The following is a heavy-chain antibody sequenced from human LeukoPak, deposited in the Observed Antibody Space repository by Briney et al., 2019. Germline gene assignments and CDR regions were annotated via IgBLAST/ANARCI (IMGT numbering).Heavy chain of an antibody. CDR2: ISSSGSTI. CDR3: ARVSAHHYYYYYMDV. CDR1: GFTFSDYY. J-gene: IGHJ6*03. D-gene: IGHD6-6*01. V-gene: IGHV3-11*01. Sequence: PGGSLRLSCAASGFTFSDYYMSWIRQAPGKGREWVSYISSSGSTIYYADSVKGRFTISRDNAKNSLYLQMNSLRAEDTAVYYCARVSAHHYYYYYMDVWGKGTTVTVSS.